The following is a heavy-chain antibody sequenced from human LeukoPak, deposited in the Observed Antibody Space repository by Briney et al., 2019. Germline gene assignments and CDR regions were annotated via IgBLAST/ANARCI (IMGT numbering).Heavy chain of an antibody. Sequence: PGGSLRLSCATSGFAFSTYGMAWVRQAPGKGLESVSSIVGSDGGTYYTDSVKGRFTSSRDNSKNTLYLQMHSLRVEDTAVYYCAQGRLGYSYGAFDHWGQGTLVTVSS. CDR1: GFAFSTYG. D-gene: IGHD5-18*01. J-gene: IGHJ4*02. CDR3: AQGRLGYSYGAFDH. CDR2: IVGSDGGT. V-gene: IGHV3-23*01.